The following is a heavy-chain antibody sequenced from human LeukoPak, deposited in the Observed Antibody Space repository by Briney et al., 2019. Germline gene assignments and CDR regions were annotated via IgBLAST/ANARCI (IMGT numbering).Heavy chain of an antibody. CDR2: INHSGST. Sequence: PSETLSLTCAVYGGSFSGYYWSWIRQPPGKGLEGIGEINHSGSTNYNTDLKSRVTISVDKSKNQFSLKLSSVTAADTAVYYCARARVDIVVVVAASNWFDPWGQGTLVTVSS. CDR3: ARARVDIVVVVAASNWFDP. D-gene: IGHD2-15*01. CDR1: GGSFSGYY. V-gene: IGHV4-34*01. J-gene: IGHJ5*02.